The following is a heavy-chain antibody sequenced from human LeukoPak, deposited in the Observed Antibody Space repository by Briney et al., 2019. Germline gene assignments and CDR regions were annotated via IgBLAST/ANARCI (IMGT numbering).Heavy chain of an antibody. CDR3: ARHPRKYYYGSGSPRAPDY. V-gene: IGHV4-59*08. Sequence: SETLSLTCTVSGGSMNTNYWSWIRQPPGKGLEWIGYIHYSGTTNYNPSLKSRVTMSVDTSKNQFSLKLSSVTAADTAVYYCARHPRKYYYGSGSPRAPDYWGQGTLVTVSS. J-gene: IGHJ4*02. CDR1: GGSMNTNY. CDR2: IHYSGTT. D-gene: IGHD3-10*01.